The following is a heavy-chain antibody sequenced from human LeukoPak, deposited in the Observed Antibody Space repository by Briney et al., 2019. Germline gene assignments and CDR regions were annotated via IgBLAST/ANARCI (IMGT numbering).Heavy chain of an antibody. V-gene: IGHV4-59*01. CDR3: ARTRGDGVIHL. Sequence: SETLSLTCTVSGGSISGYHWSWIRQPPGKGLEWIGHIYSSGSVNYKPSLKSRATISLDTPRNQVSLRLKSVTAADTAVYYCARTRGDGVIHLWGQGTLVTVSS. CDR1: GGSISGYH. CDR2: IYSSGSV. D-gene: IGHD3-22*01. J-gene: IGHJ5*02.